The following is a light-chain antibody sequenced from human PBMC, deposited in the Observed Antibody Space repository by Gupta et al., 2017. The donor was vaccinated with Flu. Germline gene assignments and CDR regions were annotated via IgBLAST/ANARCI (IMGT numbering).Light chain of an antibody. CDR2: DAS. CDR3: QQRSIWPPALT. Sequence: EIVFTQSPVTMSLSPGERATLSCRASQSVSTYLAWYQQKPGQVPRLLIYDASNRATGIPARFSGSGSGTDFTLTISSLEPEDFAVYYCQQRSIWPPALTFGGGTKVEI. V-gene: IGKV3-11*01. CDR1: QSVSTY. J-gene: IGKJ4*01.